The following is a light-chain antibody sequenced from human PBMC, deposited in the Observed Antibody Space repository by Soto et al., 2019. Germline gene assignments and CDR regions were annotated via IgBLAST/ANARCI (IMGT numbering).Light chain of an antibody. Sequence: QSVLTQPASVSGSPGQSITISCTGTSSDVGGYNYVSWYQQHPGKAPKLRIYEVSNRPSGVSNRFSGSKSGNTASLTISGLQAEDEADYYCSSYTSSSPYVFGTGTRSPS. V-gene: IGLV2-14*01. CDR2: EVS. J-gene: IGLJ1*01. CDR3: SSYTSSSPYV. CDR1: SSDVGGYNY.